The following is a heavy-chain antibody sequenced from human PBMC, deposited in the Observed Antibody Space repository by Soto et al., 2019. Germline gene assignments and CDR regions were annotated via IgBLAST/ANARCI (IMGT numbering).Heavy chain of an antibody. J-gene: IGHJ5*02. V-gene: IGHV3-30-3*01. CDR2: ISYDGSNK. CDR1: GFTFSSYA. CDR3: ARDWGGSQTGGWFDP. D-gene: IGHD2-15*01. Sequence: GGSLRLSCAASGFTFSSYAMHWVRQAPGKGLEWVAVISYDGSNKYYADSVKGRFTISRDNSKNTLYLQMNSLRAEDTAVYYCARDWGGSQTGGWFDPWGQGTLVTVSS.